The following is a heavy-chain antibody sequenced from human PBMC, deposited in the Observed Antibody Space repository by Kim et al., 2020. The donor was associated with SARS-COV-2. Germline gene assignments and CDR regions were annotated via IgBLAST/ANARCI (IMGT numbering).Heavy chain of an antibody. V-gene: IGHV4-31*03. CDR3: ARGQGLITMIVVVVGAFDY. CDR1: GGSISSGGYY. Sequence: SETLSLTRTVSGGSISSGGYYWSWIRQHPGKGLEWIGYIYYSGSTYYNPSLKSRVTISVDTSKNQFSLKLSSVTAADTAVYYCARGQGLITMIVVVVGAFDYWGQGTLVTVSS. CDR2: IYYSGST. J-gene: IGHJ4*02. D-gene: IGHD3-22*01.